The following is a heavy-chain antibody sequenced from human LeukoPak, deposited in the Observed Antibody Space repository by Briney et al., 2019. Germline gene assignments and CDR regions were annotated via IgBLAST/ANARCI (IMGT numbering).Heavy chain of an antibody. CDR1: GFAFSSYE. Sequence: GGSLRLSCAASGFAFSSYEMNWVRQAPGKGLEWVSYISSSGSTIYYADSVKGRFTISRDNAKNSLYLKMNSLRAEDTAVYYCARGTYAFDIWGQGTMVTVSS. CDR2: ISSSGSTI. CDR3: ARGTYAFDI. J-gene: IGHJ3*02. V-gene: IGHV3-48*03.